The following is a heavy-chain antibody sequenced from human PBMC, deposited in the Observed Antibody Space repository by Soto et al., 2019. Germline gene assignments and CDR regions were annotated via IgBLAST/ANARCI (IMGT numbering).Heavy chain of an antibody. J-gene: IGHJ3*02. CDR2: ISAYNGNT. Sequence: ASVKVSCKAPGCTFTSYGISWVRQAPGQVFEWMGWISAYNGNTNYAQKLQGRVTMTTDTSTSTAYLELRSLRSDDTAVYYCARALSGWSHFDIWGQGTMVTVSS. CDR3: ARALSGWSHFDI. D-gene: IGHD6-19*01. V-gene: IGHV1-18*01. CDR1: GCTFTSYG.